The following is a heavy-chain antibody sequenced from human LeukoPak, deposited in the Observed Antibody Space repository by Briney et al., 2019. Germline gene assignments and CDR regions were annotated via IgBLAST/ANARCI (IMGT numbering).Heavy chain of an antibody. D-gene: IGHD3-16*01. CDR1: GFTFSSYS. CDR3: AKRAAIYVWGSYLIDY. V-gene: IGHV3-21*04. Sequence: GSLRLSCAASGFTFSSYSVNWVRQAPGKGLEWVSSISSSSSYIYYADSVKGRFTISRDNAKNSLYLQMNSLRAEDTAVYYCAKRAAIYVWGSYLIDYWGQGTLVTVSS. CDR2: ISSSSSYI. J-gene: IGHJ4*02.